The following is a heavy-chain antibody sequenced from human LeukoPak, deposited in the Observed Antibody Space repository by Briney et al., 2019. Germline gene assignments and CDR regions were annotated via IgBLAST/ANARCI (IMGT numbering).Heavy chain of an antibody. CDR2: IYGRGGS. D-gene: IGHD3-22*01. CDR3: ARHTYYYDSSGYNLYMDV. V-gene: IGHV4-61*02. CDR1: GDSISSGSYY. Sequence: PSETLSLTCTVSGDSISSGSYYWSWIRQPAGKGLEWIGRIYGRGGSNYNPSLKSRVTISIDKSKNQFSLKMNSVTAPDTAVYYCARHTYYYDSSGYNLYMDVWGKGTTVTISS. J-gene: IGHJ6*03.